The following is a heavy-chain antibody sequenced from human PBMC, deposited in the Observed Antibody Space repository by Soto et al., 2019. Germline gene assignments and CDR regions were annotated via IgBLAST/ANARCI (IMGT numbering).Heavy chain of an antibody. V-gene: IGHV3-23*01. D-gene: IGHD3-9*01. J-gene: IGHJ4*02. Sequence: GGSLRLSGAASGFTFSSYAMSWVRQAPGKGLEWVSAISGSGGSTYYADSVKGRFTISGANSKNTRYLQMNSLRAEDTAVYYCAKMPLPYYDILTGYSQYYFDYWGQGTLVTVSS. CDR1: GFTFSSYA. CDR2: ISGSGGST. CDR3: AKMPLPYYDILTGYSQYYFDY.